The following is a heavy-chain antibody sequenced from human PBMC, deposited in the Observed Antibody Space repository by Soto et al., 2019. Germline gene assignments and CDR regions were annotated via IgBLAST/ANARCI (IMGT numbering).Heavy chain of an antibody. J-gene: IGHJ4*02. Sequence: GVSVKVSCKASGYTFITYDIHWVRQATGQGLEWLGWMNPSNGNAGYAQKFQGRVTMTRNTSISTAYMDLSGLRSEDTAVYFCARRKERSGPHYFDSWGQGTLVTVSS. D-gene: IGHD6-25*01. CDR1: GYTFITYD. CDR3: ARRKERSGPHYFDS. V-gene: IGHV1-8*01. CDR2: MNPSNGNA.